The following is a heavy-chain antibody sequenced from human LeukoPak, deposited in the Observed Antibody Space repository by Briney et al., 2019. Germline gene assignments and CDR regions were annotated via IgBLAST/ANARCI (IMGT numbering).Heavy chain of an antibody. V-gene: IGHV4-30-4*03. Sequence: SQTLSLTCTVSGGSISSGDYYWSWIRQPPGKGLEWIGYIYYSGSTYYNPSLKSRVTISVDTSKNQFSLKLSSVTAADTAVYYCHFFDWFPNYYYYGMDVWGQGTTVTFSS. CDR2: IYYSGST. J-gene: IGHJ6*02. CDR3: HFFDWFPNYYYYGMDV. D-gene: IGHD3-9*01. CDR1: GGSISSGDYY.